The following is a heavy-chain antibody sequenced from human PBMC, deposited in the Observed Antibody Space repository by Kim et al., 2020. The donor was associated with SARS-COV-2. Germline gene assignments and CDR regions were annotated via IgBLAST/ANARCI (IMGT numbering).Heavy chain of an antibody. CDR3: ARGGIAAGGFDY. CDR2: IGTAGDT. CDR1: GFTFSSYD. D-gene: IGHD6-25*01. J-gene: IGHJ4*02. V-gene: IGHV3-13*01. Sequence: GGSLRLSCAASGFTFSSYDMHWVRQAPGKGLEWVSAIGTAGDTYYPGSVKGRFTISRENAKNSLYLQMNSLRAGDTAVYYCARGGIAAGGFDYWGQGTLVTVSS.